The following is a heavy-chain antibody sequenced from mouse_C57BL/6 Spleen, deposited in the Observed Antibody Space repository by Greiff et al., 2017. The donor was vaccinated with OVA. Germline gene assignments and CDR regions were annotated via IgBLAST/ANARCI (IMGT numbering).Heavy chain of an antibody. V-gene: IGHV5-9*01. J-gene: IGHJ3*01. CDR3: ARLEEDLLSWFAY. Sequence: EVHLVESGGGLVKPGGSLKLSCAASGFTFSSYTMSWVRQTPEKRLEWVATISGGGGNTYYPDSVKGRFTISRDNATTTLYLQMSSLTSEDTALYYCARLEEDLLSWFAYWGQGTLVTVSA. D-gene: IGHD6-1*01. CDR1: GFTFSSYT. CDR2: ISGGGGNT.